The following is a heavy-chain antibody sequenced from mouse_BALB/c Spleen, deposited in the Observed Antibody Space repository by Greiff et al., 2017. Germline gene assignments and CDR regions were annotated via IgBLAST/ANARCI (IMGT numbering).Heavy chain of an antibody. J-gene: IGHJ1*01. CDR1: GYTFTDYA. V-gene: IGHV1S137*01. CDR2: ISTYYGDA. CDR3: ARGYGSYWYFDV. D-gene: IGHD1-2*01. Sequence: QVQLQQSGAELVRPGVSVKISCKGSGYTFTDYAMHWVKQSHAKSLEWIGVISTYYGDASYNQKFKGKATMTVDKSSSTAYMELARLTSEDSAIYYCARGYGSYWYFDVWGAGTTVTVSS.